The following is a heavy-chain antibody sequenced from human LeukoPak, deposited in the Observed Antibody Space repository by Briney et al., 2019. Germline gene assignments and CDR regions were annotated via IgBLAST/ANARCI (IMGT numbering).Heavy chain of an antibody. CDR3: ARAFSRYSGSQTYYFDY. Sequence: GGSLRLSCAASGFTFSGYAMTWVRQAPGKGLEWVSFISAGGGRTDYADSVKGRFTISRDNARNSLYLQMNSLRAEDTAIYFCARAFSRYSGSQTYYFDYWGQGTLVTVSS. V-gene: IGHV3-23*01. D-gene: IGHD1-26*01. J-gene: IGHJ4*02. CDR2: ISAGGGRT. CDR1: GFTFSGYA.